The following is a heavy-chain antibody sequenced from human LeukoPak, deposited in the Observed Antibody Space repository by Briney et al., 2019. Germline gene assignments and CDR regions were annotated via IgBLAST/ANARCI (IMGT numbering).Heavy chain of an antibody. CDR2: ISNNGGYT. CDR3: ARENYDFWSGRGRFDP. D-gene: IGHD3-3*01. V-gene: IGHV3-23*01. CDR1: GFTFSSSA. J-gene: IGHJ5*02. Sequence: GGSLRLSCAASGFTFSSSAMSWVRQAPGKGLEWVSAISNNGGYTYYADSVQGRFTISRDNSKSTLCLQMNSLRSEDTAVYYCARENYDFWSGRGRFDPWGQGTLVTVSS.